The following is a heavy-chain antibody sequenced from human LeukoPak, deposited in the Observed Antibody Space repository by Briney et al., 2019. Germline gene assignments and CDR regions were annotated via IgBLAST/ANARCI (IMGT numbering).Heavy chain of an antibody. CDR1: GFTVSSNY. Sequence: GGSLRLSCAASGFTVSSNYMSWVRQAPGKGLEWVSVIYSGGSTYYADSVKGRFTISRDNSKNTLYLQMNSLRAEDTAVYYCARGSRGYSGYDYDSWGQGTLVTVSS. CDR3: ARGSRGYSGYDYDS. J-gene: IGHJ4*02. D-gene: IGHD5-12*01. V-gene: IGHV3-66*01. CDR2: IYSGGST.